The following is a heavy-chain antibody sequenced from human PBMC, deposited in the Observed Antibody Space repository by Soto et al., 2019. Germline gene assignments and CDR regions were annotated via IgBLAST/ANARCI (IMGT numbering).Heavy chain of an antibody. CDR2: IYASEYT. Sequence: SETLSLTSTVSGGSISSSRYYWGWIRQPPGKGLEWIAYIYASEYTDYNPSLKSRVTISVDMSRDQFSLQLKSVTAADTAVYYCARRYSYGHFDYWGQGTLVTVSS. D-gene: IGHD5-18*01. CDR1: GGSISSSRYY. V-gene: IGHV4-61*05. CDR3: ARRYSYGHFDY. J-gene: IGHJ4*02.